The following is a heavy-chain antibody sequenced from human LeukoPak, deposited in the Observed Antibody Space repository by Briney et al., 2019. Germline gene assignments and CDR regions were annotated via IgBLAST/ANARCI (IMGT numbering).Heavy chain of an antibody. V-gene: IGHV1-24*01. Sequence: ASVKASCKISGHTLTELSIHWVRQAPGKGLEWMGGFDTQEGETIFAQNFQGRVTMTEDTSSDTAYMELSSLTPEDTAVYYCATPPVWFGEFMSGNSILGYFQDWGQGTLVTVSS. CDR2: FDTQEGET. CDR1: GHTLTELS. D-gene: IGHD3-10*01. CDR3: ATPPVWFGEFMSGNSILGYFQD. J-gene: IGHJ1*01.